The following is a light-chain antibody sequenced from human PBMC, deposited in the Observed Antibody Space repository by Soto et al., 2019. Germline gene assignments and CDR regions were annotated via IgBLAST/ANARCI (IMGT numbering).Light chain of an antibody. CDR2: KAS. V-gene: IGKV1-5*03. Sequence: DIQMTQSPSTLSASVGDRVTITCRASQSISSWFAWYQQKPGKDPKLLLYKASSLESGVPSRFSGSGSGTEFSPTIISLQPDDFASDYCQQYNRYSSITFGQGTRLEIK. J-gene: IGKJ5*01. CDR1: QSISSW. CDR3: QQYNRYSSIT.